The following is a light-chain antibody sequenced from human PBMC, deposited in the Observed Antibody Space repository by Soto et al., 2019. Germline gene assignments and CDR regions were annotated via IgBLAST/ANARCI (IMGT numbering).Light chain of an antibody. V-gene: IGKV3-15*01. J-gene: IGKJ1*01. CDR3: QQYNNWTQT. CDR1: QSVSSN. CDR2: GAS. Sequence: EIGMTQAPSTLSVSPGERATLSCRASQSVSSNLAWYQQKPGQAPRLLIYGASTRATGIPARFSGRGSGTEFTLTISSLQSEELAQYYRQQYNNWTQTFGQGTTVPIK.